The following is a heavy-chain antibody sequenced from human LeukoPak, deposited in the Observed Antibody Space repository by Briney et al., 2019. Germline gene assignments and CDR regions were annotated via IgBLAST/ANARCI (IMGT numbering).Heavy chain of an antibody. D-gene: IGHD6-19*01. J-gene: IGHJ5*02. V-gene: IGHV5-10-1*01. CDR2: IDHRDSYS. CDR1: GSTFTNYW. Sequence: GESLRISCQGFGSTFTNYWITWVRQMPGKGLEWMGRIDHRDSYSNYSPSFQGHVTISVDKSINTVYLHWNSLKASDTAMYYCARLGEEWLVHNWFDPWGRGTLVTVSS. CDR3: ARLGEEWLVHNWFDP.